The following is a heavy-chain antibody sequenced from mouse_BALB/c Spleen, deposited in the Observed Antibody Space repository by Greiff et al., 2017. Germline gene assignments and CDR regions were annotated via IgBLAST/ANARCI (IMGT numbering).Heavy chain of an antibody. D-gene: IGHD2-1*01. CDR3: ASYGNYGLAWFAY. V-gene: IGHV5-6-2*01. CDR1: GFTFSSYY. Sequence: DVKLVESGGGLVKLGGSLKLSCAASGFTFSSYYMSWVRQTPEKRLELVAAINSNGGSTYYPDTVKGRFTISRDNAKTTLYLQMSSLKSEDTALYYCASYGNYGLAWFAYWGQGTLVTVSA. J-gene: IGHJ3*01. CDR2: INSNGGST.